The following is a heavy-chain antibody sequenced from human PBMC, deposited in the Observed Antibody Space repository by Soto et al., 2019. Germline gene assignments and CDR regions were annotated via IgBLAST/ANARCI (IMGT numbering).Heavy chain of an antibody. CDR1: GFTFSSYA. CDR3: AKDPWGYYDSRGWYYFDY. Sequence: EVQLLESGGGLVQPGGSLRLSCAASGFTFSSYAMSWVRQAPGKGLEWVSAISGSGGSTYYADSVKGRFTISRDNSKNTLYLQMNRLRGEDTAVYYCAKDPWGYYDSRGWYYFDYWGQGTLVTVSS. D-gene: IGHD3-22*01. J-gene: IGHJ4*02. CDR2: ISGSGGST. V-gene: IGHV3-23*01.